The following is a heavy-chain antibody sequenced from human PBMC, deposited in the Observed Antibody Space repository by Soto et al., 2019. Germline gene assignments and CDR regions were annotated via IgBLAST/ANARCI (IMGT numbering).Heavy chain of an antibody. CDR3: AKDHIEVVAVAGTGNWFDP. CDR2: ISGSGGST. J-gene: IGHJ5*02. D-gene: IGHD6-19*01. CDR1: GFTFSSYA. Sequence: PGGSLRLSCAASGFTFSSYAMSWVRQAPGKGLEWVSAISGSGGSTYYADSVKGRFSISRDNSKNTLYLQMNSLRAEDTAVYYCAKDHIEVVAVAGTGNWFDPWGQGTLVTVSS. V-gene: IGHV3-23*01.